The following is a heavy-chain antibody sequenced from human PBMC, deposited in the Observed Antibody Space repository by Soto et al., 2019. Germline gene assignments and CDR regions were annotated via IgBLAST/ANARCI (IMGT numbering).Heavy chain of an antibody. Sequence: QVQLVQSGAEVKKPGSSVKVSCKASGGTFSSYAISWVRQAPGQGLEWMGGIIPIFGTANYAQKFEGRVTIPEDESTHTAYMELSSLRSEDTAVYYCASPMGVTGTYDHYYGMDVWGQGTTVTVSS. V-gene: IGHV1-69*12. CDR2: IIPIFGTA. CDR1: GGTFSSYA. J-gene: IGHJ6*02. D-gene: IGHD1-7*01. CDR3: ASPMGVTGTYDHYYGMDV.